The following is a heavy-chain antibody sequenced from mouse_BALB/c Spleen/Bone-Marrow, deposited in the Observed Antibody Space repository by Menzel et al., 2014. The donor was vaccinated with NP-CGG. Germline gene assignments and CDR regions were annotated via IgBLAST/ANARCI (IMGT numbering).Heavy chain of an antibody. Sequence: EVQLQQSGAELVRSGASVKLSCTASGFNIKDYYMHWVKPRPEQGLEWIGWIDPENGDTEYAPKFQGKATMTADTSSNTAYLQLSSLTSEDTAVYYCNEGYGNYGYWGQGTTLTVSS. CDR2: IDPENGDT. CDR3: NEGYGNYGY. D-gene: IGHD2-10*02. V-gene: IGHV14-4*02. J-gene: IGHJ2*01. CDR1: GFNIKDYY.